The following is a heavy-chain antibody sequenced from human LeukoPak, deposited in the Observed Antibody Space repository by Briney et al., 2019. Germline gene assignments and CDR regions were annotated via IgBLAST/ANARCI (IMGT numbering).Heavy chain of an antibody. CDR1: GGTFSSYA. CDR3: ARDVSGSYYFDY. J-gene: IGHJ4*02. CDR2: IIPIFGTA. Sequence: SVKVSCKASGGTFSSYAISWVRQAPGQGLEWMGGIIPIFGTANYAQKFQGRVTITAHKSTSTAYMELSSLRSEDTAVYYCARDVSGSYYFDYWGQGTLVTVSS. D-gene: IGHD1-26*01. V-gene: IGHV1-69*06.